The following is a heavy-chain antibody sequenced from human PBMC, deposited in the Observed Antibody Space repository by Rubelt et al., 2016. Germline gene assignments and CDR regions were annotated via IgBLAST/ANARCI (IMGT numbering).Heavy chain of an antibody. CDR2: IYYSGST. V-gene: IGHV4-39*01. CDR3: ARNYDILTGHENWFDP. D-gene: IGHD3-9*01. J-gene: IGHJ5*02. CDR1: GGSISSSSYY. Sequence: QLQLQESGPGLVKPSETLSLTCTVSGGSISSSSYYWGWIRQPPGKGLEWIGSIYYSGSTYYNPSLRGRVTISVDTSKNQFSLKLSSVTAADTAVYYCARNYDILTGHENWFDPWGQGTLVTVSS.